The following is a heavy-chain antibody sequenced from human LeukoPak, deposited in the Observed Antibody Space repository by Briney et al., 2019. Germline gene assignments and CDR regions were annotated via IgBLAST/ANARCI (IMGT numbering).Heavy chain of an antibody. CDR3: AKCSGGYTTPWFDP. Sequence: PSETLSLTCSVSGGSISNYNWSWLRQPPGKGLEWIGYIYYRGSTNYNPSLKSRVTISLDTSKNQLSLKLSSVTAADTAVYYCAKCSGGYTTPWFDPWGQGTLVTVSS. CDR1: GGSISNYN. D-gene: IGHD2-15*01. J-gene: IGHJ5*02. V-gene: IGHV4-59*13. CDR2: IYYRGST.